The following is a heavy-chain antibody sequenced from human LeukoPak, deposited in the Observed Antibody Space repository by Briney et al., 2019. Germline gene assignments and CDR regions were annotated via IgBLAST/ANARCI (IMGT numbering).Heavy chain of an antibody. J-gene: IGHJ1*01. CDR1: GGSISSYY. V-gene: IGHV4-59*08. D-gene: IGHD5-18*01. Sequence: SETLSLTCTVSGGSISSYYWSWIRQPPGKGLEWIGYIYYSGSTYYNPSLKSRVTISVDTSKNQFSLKLSSVTAADTAVYYCARHTISSDDTAMVVWGQGTLVTVSS. CDR2: IYYSGST. CDR3: ARHTISSDDTAMVV.